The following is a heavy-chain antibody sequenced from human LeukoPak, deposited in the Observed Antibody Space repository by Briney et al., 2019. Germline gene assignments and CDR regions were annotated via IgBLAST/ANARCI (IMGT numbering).Heavy chain of an antibody. V-gene: IGHV1-18*01. Sequence: ASVKVSCKASGYTFTHYGVSWVRQAPGQGLERMGWISTHNGNTNYAQRFQGRVTMTTDTSTSTVYMEVRSLRYDDTAVYYCARMTVSGVVTPYDYWGQGALVNVSS. D-gene: IGHD3-3*01. J-gene: IGHJ4*02. CDR1: GYTFTHYG. CDR3: ARMTVSGVVTPYDY. CDR2: ISTHNGNT.